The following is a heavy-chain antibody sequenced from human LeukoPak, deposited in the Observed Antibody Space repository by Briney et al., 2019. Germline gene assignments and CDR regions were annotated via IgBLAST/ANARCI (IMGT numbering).Heavy chain of an antibody. Sequence: HPGRSLRLSCAASGFTFSSYGMHWVRQAPGKGLEWVAVISYDGSNKYYADSVKGRFTISRDNSKNTLYLQMNSLRAEDTAVYYCAKDGPPYYDFWSGYYSVAYWGQGTLVTVSS. CDR2: ISYDGSNK. D-gene: IGHD3-3*01. J-gene: IGHJ4*02. CDR1: GFTFSSYG. V-gene: IGHV3-30*18. CDR3: AKDGPPYYDFWSGYYSVAY.